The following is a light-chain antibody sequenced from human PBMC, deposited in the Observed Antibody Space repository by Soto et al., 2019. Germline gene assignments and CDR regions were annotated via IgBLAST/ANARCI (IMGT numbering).Light chain of an antibody. CDR1: QTIHNY. Sequence: DIPLTQSPSSLSTSVGDRVTITCRASQTIHNYLNWYQQTPGKAPKLLIYAASNLRGGVPSRFSGGGSGTDFTLTISSLQPEDFATYYCQESFSPLYTFGQGTMLDI. V-gene: IGKV1-39*01. CDR3: QESFSPLYT. J-gene: IGKJ2*01. CDR2: AAS.